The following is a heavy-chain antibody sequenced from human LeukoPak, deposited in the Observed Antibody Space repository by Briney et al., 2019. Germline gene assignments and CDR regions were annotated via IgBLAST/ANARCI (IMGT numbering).Heavy chain of an antibody. CDR2: IYHSGST. CDR3: ARGRGIAAAGTIFDY. CDR1: GGSISSSNW. J-gene: IGHJ4*02. V-gene: IGHV4-4*02. D-gene: IGHD6-13*01. Sequence: SGTLSLTCAVSGGSISSSNWWSWVRQPPGKGLEWIGEIYHSGSTNYNPSLKSRVTISVVKSKNQFSLKLSSVTAADTAVYYCARGRGIAAAGTIFDYWGQGTLVTVSS.